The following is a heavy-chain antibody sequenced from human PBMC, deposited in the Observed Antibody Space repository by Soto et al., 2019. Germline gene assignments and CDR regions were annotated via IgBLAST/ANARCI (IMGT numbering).Heavy chain of an antibody. CDR2: IYSSGST. J-gene: IGHJ5*02. CDR3: ARMHYDILTGVGTWFDP. Sequence: QVQLQESGPGLVKPSETLSLTCTVSGGSISGHYWSWIRQPPGKGLEWIGYIYSSGSTNYNASLKSRVTISVDTSKDQFSLKLSSVAAADTAVYYCARMHYDILTGVGTWFDPWGQGTPVTVSS. CDR1: GGSISGHY. V-gene: IGHV4-59*11. D-gene: IGHD3-9*01.